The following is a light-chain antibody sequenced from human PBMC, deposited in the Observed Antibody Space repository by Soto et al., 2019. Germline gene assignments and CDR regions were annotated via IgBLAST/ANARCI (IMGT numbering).Light chain of an antibody. CDR3: SSYTSASNRYI. Sequence: QSALAQPASVSASPGQTITISGLGTYRDVGGYKHVSWYQQHPGKAPKLILYEASNRPSGISKRFSGSESGNTASLTISGLQADDEADYYCSSYTSASNRYIFGTGTKVTVL. V-gene: IGLV2-14*01. CDR1: YRDVGGYKH. CDR2: EAS. J-gene: IGLJ1*01.